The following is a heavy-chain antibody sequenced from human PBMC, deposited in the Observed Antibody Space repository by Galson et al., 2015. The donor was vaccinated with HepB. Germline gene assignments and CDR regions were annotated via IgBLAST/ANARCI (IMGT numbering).Heavy chain of an antibody. CDR1: GYRFTNNW. D-gene: IGHD1-26*01. Sequence: QSGAEVKKPGESLKISCEGSGYRFTNNWVAWVRQMPGKGLEWMGIIYPGDSDTKYSPSFEGQVIISVDKAIDTAYLQWSSLKASASAMYYCARATSIVGAFWYFDLWGHGTLVTVSS. J-gene: IGHJ2*01. CDR2: IYPGDSDT. CDR3: ARATSIVGAFWYFDL. V-gene: IGHV5-51*01.